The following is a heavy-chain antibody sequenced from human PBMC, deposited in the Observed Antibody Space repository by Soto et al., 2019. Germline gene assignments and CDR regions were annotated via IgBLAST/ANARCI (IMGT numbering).Heavy chain of an antibody. J-gene: IGHJ4*01. CDR2: IYYTGST. D-gene: IGHD3-3*01. CDR3: ASIPYDFWSGYYSSSYYSXY. Sequence: SETLSLTCTVSGGSISSSSYYWGWIRQPPGKGLELVGGIYYTGSTYYNQSLKSRVTISVDKSKKQFSLKLSSVTAADTAVYYCASIPYDFWSGYYSSSYYSXYRGHGTRGTVSS. V-gene: IGHV4-39*01. CDR1: GGSISSSSYY.